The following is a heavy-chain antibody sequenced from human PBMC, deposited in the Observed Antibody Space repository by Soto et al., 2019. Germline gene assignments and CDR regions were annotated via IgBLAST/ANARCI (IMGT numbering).Heavy chain of an antibody. CDR1: GGSISSGGYY. D-gene: IGHD6-6*01. Sequence: QVQLQESGPGLVKASQTLSLTCTVSGGSISSGGYYWSWIRQPPGKGLEWIGNIYYSGRTYYNPSLKSRVTISIDTSKNQFSLRLSSVTAADTAVYYCAFSSFKRCFDPWGQGSLVTVSS. V-gene: IGHV4-31*03. CDR3: AFSSFKRCFDP. J-gene: IGHJ5*02. CDR2: IYYSGRT.